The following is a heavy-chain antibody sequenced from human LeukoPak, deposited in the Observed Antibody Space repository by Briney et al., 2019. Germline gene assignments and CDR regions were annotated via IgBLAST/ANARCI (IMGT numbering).Heavy chain of an antibody. CDR3: ARSAMVRGVTIFDY. D-gene: IGHD3-10*01. CDR1: GFTVSSNY. Sequence: GGSLRLSCAASGFTVSSNYMSWVRQAPGKGLEWVSVIYSGGSTYYADSVEGRFTISRDNSKNTLYLQMNSLRAEDTAVYYCARSAMVRGVTIFDYWGQGTLVTVSS. CDR2: IYSGGST. V-gene: IGHV3-53*01. J-gene: IGHJ4*02.